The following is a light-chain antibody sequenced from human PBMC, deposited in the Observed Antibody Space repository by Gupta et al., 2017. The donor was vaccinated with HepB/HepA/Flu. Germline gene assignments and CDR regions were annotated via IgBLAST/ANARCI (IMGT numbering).Light chain of an antibody. J-gene: IGKJ1*01. CDR1: QGISSR. CDR2: GAS. Sequence: DLQLTQSPSSVSASEGDRVTITCRASQGISSRLAWYQQKPGKAPKLLIYGASSVQSGVPSRFSGSGSGTDFTLTISSLQPEDFGTYYCQQANSFPWTFGQGTKVEIK. V-gene: IGKV1-12*01. CDR3: QQANSFPWT.